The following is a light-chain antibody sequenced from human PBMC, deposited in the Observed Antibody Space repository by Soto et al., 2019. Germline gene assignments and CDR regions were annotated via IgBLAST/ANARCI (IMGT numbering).Light chain of an antibody. J-gene: IGKJ1*01. Sequence: DIQMTQSPSTLSASVGDRVTITCRASQSIRTWLAWHQQKPGKAPKLLIYKASTLESGVPLRFSGSGSGTEFTLTISSLQPDDFATYYCQQYDSYSWTFDQGTKVEIK. CDR2: KAS. CDR3: QQYDSYSWT. CDR1: QSIRTW. V-gene: IGKV1-5*03.